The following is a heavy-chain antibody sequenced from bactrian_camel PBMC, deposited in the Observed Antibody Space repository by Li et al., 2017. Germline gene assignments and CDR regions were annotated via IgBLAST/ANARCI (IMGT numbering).Heavy chain of an antibody. CDR1: GSDFDPNY. CDR3: AADLQIRSGYCYKTNNY. J-gene: IGHJ4*01. V-gene: IGHV3S53*01. CDR2: IYTSGST. D-gene: IGHD2*01. Sequence: VQLVESGGGSVQAGGSLRLSCQASGSDFDPNYMFVGWFRQSPGKDREGVAAIYTSGSTHYADSVKGRFTISQDNAKNTLSLQMNSLKAEDTAMYYCAADLQIRSGYCYKTNNYWGQGTQVTVS.